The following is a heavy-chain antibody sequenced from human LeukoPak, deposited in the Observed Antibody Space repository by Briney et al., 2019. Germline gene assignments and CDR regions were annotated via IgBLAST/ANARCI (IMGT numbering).Heavy chain of an antibody. CDR3: AKESTGYSSSWSFRYYYYYMDV. V-gene: IGHV3-48*03. J-gene: IGHJ6*03. CDR1: GFTFSSYE. D-gene: IGHD6-13*01. CDR2: ISSSGSTI. Sequence: GGSLRLSCAASGFTFSSYEMNWVRQAPGKGLEWVSYISSSGSTIYYADSVKGRFTISRDNSKNTLYLQMNSLRAEDTAVYYCAKESTGYSSSWSFRYYYYYMDVWGKGTTVTISS.